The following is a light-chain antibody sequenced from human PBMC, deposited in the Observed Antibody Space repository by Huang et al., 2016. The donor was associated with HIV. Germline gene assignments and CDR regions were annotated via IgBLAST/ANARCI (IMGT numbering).Light chain of an antibody. CDR1: QDIRND. CDR2: AAF. Sequence: AIQMTQSPSSLSASVGDRVTITYRASQDIRNDLGWYQQRPGKVPRLLIYAAFNLQSGVPSRFSGSGSGTDFTLTISDLRPEDFATYYCLQDYNYPSTFGLGTKLEL. CDR3: LQDYNYPST. V-gene: IGKV1-6*01. J-gene: IGKJ2*01.